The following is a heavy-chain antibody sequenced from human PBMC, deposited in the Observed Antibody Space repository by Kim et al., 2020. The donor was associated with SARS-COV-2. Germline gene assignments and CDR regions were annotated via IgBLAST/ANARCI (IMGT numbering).Heavy chain of an antibody. CDR3: AKDRGMTTYYYYGMDV. CDR1: GFTFDDYA. CDR2: ISWNSGSI. V-gene: IGHV3-9*01. D-gene: IGHD4-17*01. Sequence: GGSLRLSCAASGFTFDDYAIHWVRQAPGKGLEWVSGISWNSGSIGYADSVKGRFTISRDNAKNSLYLQMNSLRAEDTALYYCAKDRGMTTYYYYGMDVWGQGTTVTVSS. J-gene: IGHJ6*02.